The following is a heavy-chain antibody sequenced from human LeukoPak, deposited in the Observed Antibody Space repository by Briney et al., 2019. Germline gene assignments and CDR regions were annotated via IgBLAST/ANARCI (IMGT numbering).Heavy chain of an antibody. CDR1: GGSVSSGSYY. CDR3: ARGDDILTGYYPFDH. J-gene: IGHJ4*02. D-gene: IGHD3-9*01. Sequence: SETLSLTCTVSGGSVSSGSYYWIWIRQPPGKGLEWIGYIYYSGSTNYNPSLKSRVTISVDTSKNQFSLKLSSVTAADTAVYYCARGDDILTGYYPFDHWGQGTLVTVSS. V-gene: IGHV4-61*01. CDR2: IYYSGST.